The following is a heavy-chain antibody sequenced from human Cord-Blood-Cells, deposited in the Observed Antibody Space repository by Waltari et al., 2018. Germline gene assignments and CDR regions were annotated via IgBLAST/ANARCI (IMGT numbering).Heavy chain of an antibody. CDR1: GGSISSSSYY. CDR2: IYYRGST. Sequence: QLQLQESGPGLVKPSETLSLTCTVSGGSISSSSYYWGWIRQPPGKGLEWSGSIYYRGSTYYTPTRKSRVTISVDTSKSQFSRQLSSVTAADSSVYYCTRRGIQRWLRYFDLWGRGTLVTVSS. J-gene: IGHJ2*01. CDR3: TRRGIQRWLRYFDL. D-gene: IGHD5-18*01. V-gene: IGHV4-39*01.